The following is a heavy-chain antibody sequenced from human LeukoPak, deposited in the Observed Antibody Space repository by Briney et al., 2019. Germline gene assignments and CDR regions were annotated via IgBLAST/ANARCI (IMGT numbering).Heavy chain of an antibody. CDR3: AGVVDTAMADGELEGC. J-gene: IGHJ4*02. CDR2: ISSSGSTI. Sequence: QTGGSLRLSCAASGFTFSSYEMNWVRQAPGKGLEWVSYISSSGSTIYYADSVKGRFTISRDNAKNSLYLQMNSLRAEDTAVYYCAGVVDTAMADGELEGCWGQGTLVTVSS. CDR1: GFTFSSYE. V-gene: IGHV3-48*03. D-gene: IGHD5-18*01.